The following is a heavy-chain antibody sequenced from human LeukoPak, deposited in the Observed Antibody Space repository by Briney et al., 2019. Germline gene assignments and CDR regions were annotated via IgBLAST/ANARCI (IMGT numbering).Heavy chain of an antibody. J-gene: IGHJ4*02. V-gene: IGHV1-46*01. CDR1: GYTFTSYY. CDR3: ATGIPEALNSAYDFWSGYYAPFDY. D-gene: IGHD3-3*01. Sequence: GASVKVSCKASGYTFTSYYMHWVRQAPGQGLEWMGIINPSGGSTSYAQKFQGRVTMTRDTSTSTVYVELSSLRSEDTAVYYCATGIPEALNSAYDFWSGYYAPFDYWGQGTLVTVSS. CDR2: INPSGGST.